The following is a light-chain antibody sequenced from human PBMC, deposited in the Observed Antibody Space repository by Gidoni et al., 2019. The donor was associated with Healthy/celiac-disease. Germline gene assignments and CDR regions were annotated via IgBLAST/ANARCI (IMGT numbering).Light chain of an antibody. Sequence: DIQMTQSPSSLSASVGDRVTITCRASQSISSYLNWYQQKPGKDPKLLIYAASSLQSGVPSRFRCSGSGTDFTLTISSLQPEDFATYYCQQGYSTPPTFGQGTKVEIK. CDR3: QQGYSTPPT. J-gene: IGKJ1*01. CDR2: AAS. V-gene: IGKV1-39*01. CDR1: QSISSY.